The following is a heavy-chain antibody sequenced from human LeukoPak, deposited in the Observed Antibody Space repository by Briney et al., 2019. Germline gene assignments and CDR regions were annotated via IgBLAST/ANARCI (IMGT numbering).Heavy chain of an antibody. CDR3: AREGAQQLVHNAFDI. J-gene: IGHJ3*02. Sequence: ASVKVSCKASGYTFTSYYMHWVRQAPGQGLEWMGIINPSGGSTSYAQKFQGRVTMTRDTSTSTAYMELSSLRSEDTAVYYCAREGAQQLVHNAFDIWGQGTMVTVSS. V-gene: IGHV1-46*01. CDR1: GYTFTSYY. D-gene: IGHD6-13*01. CDR2: INPSGGST.